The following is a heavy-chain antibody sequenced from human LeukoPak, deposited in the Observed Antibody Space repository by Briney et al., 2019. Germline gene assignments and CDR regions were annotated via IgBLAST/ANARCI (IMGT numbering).Heavy chain of an antibody. J-gene: IGHJ5*02. CDR1: GGSFSGYY. D-gene: IGHD6-25*01. CDR3: ARAVAATFDP. Sequence: SETLSLTCTVYGGSFSGYYWSWIRPPPGKGLEWIGEINYSGSTNYNPSLKSRVTISVDTSKNQFSLKLSSVTAADTAVYYCARAVAATFDPWGQGTLVTVSS. CDR2: INYSGST. V-gene: IGHV4-34*01.